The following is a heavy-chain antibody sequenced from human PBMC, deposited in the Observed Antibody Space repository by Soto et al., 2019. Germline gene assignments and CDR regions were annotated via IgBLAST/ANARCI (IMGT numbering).Heavy chain of an antibody. CDR3: ARARGMATIVGYYYYGMDV. Sequence: ETLSLTCTVSVGSISSYYWSWMRQPPGKGLEWIGYIYYSGSTNYNPSLKSRVTISVDTSKNQFSLKLSSVTAADTAVYYCARARGMATIVGYYYYGMDVWGQGTTVTVSS. V-gene: IGHV4-59*01. CDR1: VGSISSYY. D-gene: IGHD5-12*01. CDR2: IYYSGST. J-gene: IGHJ6*02.